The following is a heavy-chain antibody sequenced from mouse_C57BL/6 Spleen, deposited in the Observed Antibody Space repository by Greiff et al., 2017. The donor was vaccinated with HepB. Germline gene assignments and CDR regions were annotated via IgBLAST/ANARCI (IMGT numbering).Heavy chain of an antibody. CDR1: GYAFSSYW. V-gene: IGHV1-80*01. J-gene: IGHJ4*01. CDR2: IYPGDGDT. CDR3: ARGGGSSYFYAMGY. D-gene: IGHD1-1*01. Sequence: QVQLQQSGAELVKPGASVKISCKASGYAFSSYWLNWVKQRPGKGLEWIGQIYPGDGDTNYNGKFKGKGTLTADKSSSTAYMQLSSLTSEDSAVYFCARGGGSSYFYAMGYWGKGTSVTVSS.